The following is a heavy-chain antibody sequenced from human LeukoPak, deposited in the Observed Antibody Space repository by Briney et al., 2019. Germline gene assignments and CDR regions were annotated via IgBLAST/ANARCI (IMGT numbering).Heavy chain of an antibody. V-gene: IGHV3-30*03. D-gene: IGHD5-18*01. J-gene: IGHJ4*02. Sequence: GGSLRLSCAASGFTFSSYAMHWVRQAPGKGLEWVAVILHDGSNKQYADSVKGRFTISRDNSKNTLYLQINSLRAEDTAVYYCATLSGDSHGYDYWGLGTLVTVS. CDR2: ILHDGSNK. CDR1: GFTFSSYA. CDR3: ATLSGDSHGYDY.